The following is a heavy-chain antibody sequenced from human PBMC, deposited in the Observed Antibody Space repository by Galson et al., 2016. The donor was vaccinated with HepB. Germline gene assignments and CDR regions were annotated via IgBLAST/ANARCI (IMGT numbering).Heavy chain of an antibody. J-gene: IGHJ6*02. CDR2: ISYDGSLK. D-gene: IGHD4-11*01. V-gene: IGHV3-30-3*01. CDR3: ARDTRPYSNLRHGVDV. CDR1: GFIFSNYA. Sequence: SLRLSCAASGFIFSNYAVNWVRQALGKGLEWVAVISYDGSLKYYADSVKGRFTISRDNSKNTLYLQMNSLRAEDTAVYYCARDTRPYSNLRHGVDVWGQGTTVTVSS.